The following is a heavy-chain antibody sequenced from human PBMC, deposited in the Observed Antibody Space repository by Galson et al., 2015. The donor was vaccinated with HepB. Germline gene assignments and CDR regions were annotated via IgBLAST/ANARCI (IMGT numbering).Heavy chain of an antibody. D-gene: IGHD1-7*01. J-gene: IGHJ4*02. CDR2: ISAYNGNT. V-gene: IGHV1-18*04. CDR1: GYTFTSYG. CDR3: ASWELPGTTSTVPLGD. Sequence: SVKVSCKASGYTFTSYGISWVRQAPGQGLEWMGWISAYNGNTNYAQKLQGRVTMTTDTSTSTAYMELRSLRSDDTAVYYCASWELPGTTSTVPLGDWGQGTLVTVSS.